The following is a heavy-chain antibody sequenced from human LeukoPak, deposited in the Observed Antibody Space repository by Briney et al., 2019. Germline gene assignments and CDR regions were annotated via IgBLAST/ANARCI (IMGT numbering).Heavy chain of an antibody. CDR3: ASGYNWNYPYYYYYYGMDV. D-gene: IGHD1-7*01. CDR1: GGSFSGYY. V-gene: IGHV4-59*01. Sequence: SETLSLTCAVYGGSFSGYYWSWIRQPPGKGLEWIGYIYYSGSTNYNPSLKSRVTISVDTSKNQFSLKLSSVTAADTAVYYCASGYNWNYPYYYYYYGMDVWGQGTTVTVSS. CDR2: IYYSGST. J-gene: IGHJ6*02.